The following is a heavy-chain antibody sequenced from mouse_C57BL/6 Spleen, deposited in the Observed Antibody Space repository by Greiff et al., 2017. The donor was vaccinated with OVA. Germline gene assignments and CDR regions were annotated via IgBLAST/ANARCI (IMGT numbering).Heavy chain of an antibody. V-gene: IGHV1-50*01. J-gene: IGHJ2*01. CDR2: IDPSDSYT. D-gene: IGHD4-1*01. CDR1: GYTFTSYW. CDR3: AIWDVGYFDY. Sequence: QVQLQQPGAELVKPGASVKLSCKASGYTFTSYWLQWVKQRPGQGLEWIGEIDPSDSYTNYNQKFKGKATLTVDTSSRTGYMQLSSLTSEDSAVYYCAIWDVGYFDYWGQGTTLTVSS.